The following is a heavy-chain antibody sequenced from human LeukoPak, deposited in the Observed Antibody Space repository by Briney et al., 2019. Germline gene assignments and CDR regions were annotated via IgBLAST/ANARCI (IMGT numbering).Heavy chain of an antibody. V-gene: IGHV1-18*01. CDR2: ISANNRNT. Sequence: GASVKVSYNPSGYTFTSYGISGVRQAPGQGLEWMGWISANNRNTNYAQKVQGRVTMTTDTSTSTAYMELRSLRFDDTAVYYCVRHYAVGCFAPWAGRPLLTVSS. CDR1: GYTFTSYG. D-gene: IGHD3-16*01. CDR3: VRHYAVGCFAP. J-gene: IGHJ5*02.